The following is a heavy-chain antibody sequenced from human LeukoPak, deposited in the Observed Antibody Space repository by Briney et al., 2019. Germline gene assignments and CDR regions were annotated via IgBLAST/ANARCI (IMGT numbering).Heavy chain of an antibody. V-gene: IGHV3-21*01. CDR3: ARERLEVRAFDI. D-gene: IGHD3-10*01. J-gene: IGHJ3*02. CDR1: GFTFSSYS. CDR2: ISSSSSYI. Sequence: GGSLRLSCAASGFTFSSYSMNWVRQAPGKGLEWVSSISSSSSYIYYADSVKGRFTISRDNAKNSLYLQMNSLRAEDTAVYYCARERLEVRAFDIWGQGTMVTVSS.